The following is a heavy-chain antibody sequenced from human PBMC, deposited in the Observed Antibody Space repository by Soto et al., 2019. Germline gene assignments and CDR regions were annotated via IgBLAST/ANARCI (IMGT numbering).Heavy chain of an antibody. CDR1: GFTFSSYS. J-gene: IGHJ4*02. CDR2: ISSSSSYI. D-gene: IGHD5-18*01. Sequence: GGSLRLSCAASGFTFSSYSMNWVRQAPGKGLEWVSSISSSSSYIYYADSVKGRFTISRDNAKNSLYLQMNSLRAEDTAVYYCAREDTAMVTRVFDYWGQGTLVTVSS. CDR3: AREDTAMVTRVFDY. V-gene: IGHV3-21*01.